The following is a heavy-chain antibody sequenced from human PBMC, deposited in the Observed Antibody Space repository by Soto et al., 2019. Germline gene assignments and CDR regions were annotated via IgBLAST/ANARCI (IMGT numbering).Heavy chain of an antibody. CDR2: IYYSGST. CDR1: GGSISSYY. CDR3: ARGGLRSSGWFDY. D-gene: IGHD6-19*01. V-gene: IGHV4-59*01. Sequence: QVQLQESGPGLVKPSETLSLTCTVSGGSISSYYWSWIRQPPGKGLEWIGYIYYSGSTNYNPSLNSRLTISVDTSKNQFSLKLSSVTAADTAVYYCARGGLRSSGWFDYWGQGTLVTVSS. J-gene: IGHJ4*02.